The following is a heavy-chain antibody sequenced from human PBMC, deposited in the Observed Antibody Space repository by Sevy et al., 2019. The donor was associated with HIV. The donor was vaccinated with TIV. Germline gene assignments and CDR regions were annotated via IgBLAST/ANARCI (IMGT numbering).Heavy chain of an antibody. V-gene: IGHV6-1*01. CDR3: ARDGLTYGGMDV. Sequence: SQTLSLTCAIPGDSVSSNNAAWNWIRQSPSRGLEWLGRTFYRSNWYNDYAVSMKGRITINPDTSKNQLSLQLTSVTPEDTAVYYCARDGLTYGGMDVWGQGTTVTVSS. CDR1: GDSVSSNNAA. D-gene: IGHD1-20*01. CDR2: TFYRSNWYN. J-gene: IGHJ6*02.